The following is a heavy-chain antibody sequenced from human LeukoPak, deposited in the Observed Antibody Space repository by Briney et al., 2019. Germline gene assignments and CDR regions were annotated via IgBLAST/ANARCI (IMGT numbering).Heavy chain of an antibody. Sequence: GGSLRLSCAASGFTFSSYTINCVRQAPGKGLEWVSSISSGSTNIYYADSVKGRFTISRDNAKNSLYLQMNSLRDEDTAVYYCARGRDSDYAFDYWGQGTLVTVSS. D-gene: IGHD4-17*01. CDR2: ISSGSTNI. J-gene: IGHJ4*02. CDR1: GFTFSSYT. CDR3: ARGRDSDYAFDY. V-gene: IGHV3-21*01.